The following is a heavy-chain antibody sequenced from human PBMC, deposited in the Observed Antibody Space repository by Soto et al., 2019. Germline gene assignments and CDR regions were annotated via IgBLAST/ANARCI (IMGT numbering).Heavy chain of an antibody. CDR1: GGTFSSYT. Sequence: SVKVSCKASGGTFSSYTLSWVRQAPGQGLEWMGRIIPILGIANYAQKFQGRVTITADKSTSTAYMELSSLRSEDTAVYYCARIQLERPHYGMDVWGQGTTVTVSS. CDR2: IIPILGIA. V-gene: IGHV1-69*02. J-gene: IGHJ6*02. D-gene: IGHD1-1*01. CDR3: ARIQLERPHYGMDV.